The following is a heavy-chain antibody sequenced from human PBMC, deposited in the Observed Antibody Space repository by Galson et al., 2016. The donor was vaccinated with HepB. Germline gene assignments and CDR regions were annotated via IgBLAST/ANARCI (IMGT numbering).Heavy chain of an antibody. CDR2: ISGSGSFI. J-gene: IGHJ4*02. Sequence: SLRLSCAASGFTFSDYYMSWIRQAPGKGLEWLSYISGSGSFIYYTDSVKGRITVSRDNAKNSMDLEMNSLRADDTAVYYCARNGRYPTVGAKTVYDWGQGTLVTVSS. CDR3: ARNGRYPTVGAKTVYD. D-gene: IGHD1-26*01. V-gene: IGHV3-11*01. CDR1: GFTFSDYY.